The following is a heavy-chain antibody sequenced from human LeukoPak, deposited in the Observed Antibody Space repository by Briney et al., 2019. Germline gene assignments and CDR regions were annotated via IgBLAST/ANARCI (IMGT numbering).Heavy chain of an antibody. CDR2: ISSSNSYN. Sequence: GGSLRLSCAASGFTFSRYSMNWVRQAPGKGLEWVSCISSSNSYNNYADSVKGRFTISRDNAKNSLYLQMNSLRAEDTAVYYCARGRSYYYDSTADAFDIWGQGTLVTVSS. CDR1: GFTFSRYS. J-gene: IGHJ3*02. D-gene: IGHD3-22*01. V-gene: IGHV3-21*01. CDR3: ARGRSYYYDSTADAFDI.